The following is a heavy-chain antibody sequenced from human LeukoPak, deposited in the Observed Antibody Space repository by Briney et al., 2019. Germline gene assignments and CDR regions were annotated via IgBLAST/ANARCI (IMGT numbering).Heavy chain of an antibody. J-gene: IGHJ4*02. V-gene: IGHV4-59*08. CDR1: GGSISSYY. D-gene: IGHD5-18*01. CDR2: IYYSGRT. Sequence: PSETLSLTCTVSGGSISSYYWSWIRQPPGKGLEWIGYIYYSGRTNYNSSLKSRVTISVDTSKNQFSLKLSSVTAADTAVYYCARHRPPDPGNSYGPIDYWGQGTLVTVSS. CDR3: ARHRPPDPGNSYGPIDY.